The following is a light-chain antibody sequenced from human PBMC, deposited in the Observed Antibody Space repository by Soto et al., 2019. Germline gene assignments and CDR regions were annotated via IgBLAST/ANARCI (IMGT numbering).Light chain of an antibody. J-gene: IGLJ1*01. CDR3: SSYTDSSNYV. CDR2: EVR. V-gene: IGLV2-14*01. Sequence: QSALTQPASLSGSPGQSITISCSGTSRDIGAYNLVSWYQQLPGKAPKLLIYEVRSRPSGISYRFSGSKSGTTASLTISGLQAEDEADYYCSSYTDSSNYVFGTGTKLTVL. CDR1: SRDIGAYNL.